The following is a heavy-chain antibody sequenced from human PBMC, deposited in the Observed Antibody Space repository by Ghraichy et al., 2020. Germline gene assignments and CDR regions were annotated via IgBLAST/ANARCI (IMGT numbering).Heavy chain of an antibody. CDR1: GLTFSSYW. CDR3: STSPRADRGNY. Sequence: GGSLRLSCAASGLTFSSYWMHWVRQAPGKGLEWVSHIKTDGSTTNYADSVRGRFTISRYNAKNTLYLQMNSLRADDTAVYYCSTSPRADRGNYWGQGTLVTVSS. D-gene: IGHD3-10*01. J-gene: IGHJ4*02. V-gene: IGHV3-74*01. CDR2: IKTDGSTT.